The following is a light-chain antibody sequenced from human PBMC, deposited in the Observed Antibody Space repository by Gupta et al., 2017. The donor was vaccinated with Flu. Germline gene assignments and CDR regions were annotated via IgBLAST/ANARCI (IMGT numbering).Light chain of an antibody. V-gene: IGKV1-9*01. J-gene: IGKJ4*01. CDR3: QQLNSYPSWT. CDR1: QDISRF. Sequence: FRAIQDISRFLVCHQQKPGKAPKILLYGASTLQSGVPSSFIGSLSGTEFTLTISSLQPDDSATSYCQQLNSYPSWTFGGGTPVEI. CDR2: GAS.